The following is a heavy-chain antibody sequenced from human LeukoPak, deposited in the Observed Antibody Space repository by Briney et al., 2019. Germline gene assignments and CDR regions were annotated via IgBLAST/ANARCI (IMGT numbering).Heavy chain of an antibody. Sequence: SETLSLTCAVYGGSFSGYYWSWIRQPPGKGREWIGEINHRGSTNYNPSLKSRVTISVDTSKNQLSLKVSSVAAADTAVYYCARYPLDYDFWSGYLSGFMDVWGKGTTVTVSS. D-gene: IGHD3-3*01. V-gene: IGHV4-34*01. J-gene: IGHJ6*03. CDR2: INHRGST. CDR1: GGSFSGYY. CDR3: ARYPLDYDFWSGYLSGFMDV.